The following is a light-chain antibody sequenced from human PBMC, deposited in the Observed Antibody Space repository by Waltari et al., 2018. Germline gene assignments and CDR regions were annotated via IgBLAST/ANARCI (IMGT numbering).Light chain of an antibody. J-gene: IGLJ3*02. CDR1: NIETKS. Sequence: YVVTQPPSVSVAPGKTARLTCEGENIETKSVNWYQQKAGKAPGLVMFYDSDRPSGIPERFSGSNAGNTATLTINWVEPGDEADYHCQLWDDTNNSGVFGGGTKLTVL. CDR3: QLWDDTNNSGV. CDR2: YDS. V-gene: IGLV3-21*04.